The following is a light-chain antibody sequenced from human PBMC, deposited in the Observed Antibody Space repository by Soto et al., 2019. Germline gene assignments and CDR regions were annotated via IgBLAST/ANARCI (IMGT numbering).Light chain of an antibody. V-gene: IGKV1-39*01. CDR2: AAS. CDR1: QSIFSF. J-gene: IGKJ1*01. CDR3: QQSYNSAWT. Sequence: DIQMTQSPSSLSASVGDRVTITCRASQSIFSFLSWYQQRPGKAPKLLIYAASSLQRGVPSTFSGSGSGTEFTLTISSLQPEDFATYYCQQSYNSAWTFGQGTKVDIK.